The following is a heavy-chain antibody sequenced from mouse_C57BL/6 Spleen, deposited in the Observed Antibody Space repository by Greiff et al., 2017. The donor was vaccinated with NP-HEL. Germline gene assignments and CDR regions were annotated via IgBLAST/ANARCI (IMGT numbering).Heavy chain of an antibody. Sequence: VQLQQSGAELVKPGASVTLSCKASGYTFTSYWMHWVKQRPGQGLEWIGMIHPNSGSTNYNEKFKSKATLTVDKSSSTAYMQLSSLTAEDSAVYYCARSGGSWYFDVWGTGTTVTVSS. J-gene: IGHJ1*03. V-gene: IGHV1-64*01. D-gene: IGHD3-2*02. CDR1: GYTFTSYW. CDR2: IHPNSGST. CDR3: ARSGGSWYFDV.